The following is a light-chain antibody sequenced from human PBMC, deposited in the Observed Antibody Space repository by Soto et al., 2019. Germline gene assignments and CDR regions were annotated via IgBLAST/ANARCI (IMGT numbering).Light chain of an antibody. J-gene: IGKJ4*01. CDR3: QQRSNWPPLT. V-gene: IGKV3-11*01. CDR2: GAS. Sequence: EIVLTQSPATLSLSPGERATLSCRASQSVSSYLAWYHQKPGQAPRLLIYGASNRATGIPARFSGSGSGTEFTLTISSLEPEDFAVYYCQQRSNWPPLTFGGGTKVEIK. CDR1: QSVSSY.